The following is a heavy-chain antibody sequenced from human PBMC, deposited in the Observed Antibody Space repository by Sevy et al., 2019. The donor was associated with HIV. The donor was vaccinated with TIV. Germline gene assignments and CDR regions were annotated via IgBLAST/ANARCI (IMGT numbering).Heavy chain of an antibody. V-gene: IGHV3-30*18. D-gene: IGHD6-19*01. J-gene: IGHJ4*02. CDR2: ISYDGSNK. CDR3: AKDRTLKRSSGWYYFDY. Sequence: RGSLRLSCAASGFTFSSYGMHWVRQAPGKGLEWVAVISYDGSNKYYADSVKGRFTISRDNSKNTLYLQMNSLRAEDTAVYYCAKDRTLKRSSGWYYFDYWGQGTLVTVSS. CDR1: GFTFSSYG.